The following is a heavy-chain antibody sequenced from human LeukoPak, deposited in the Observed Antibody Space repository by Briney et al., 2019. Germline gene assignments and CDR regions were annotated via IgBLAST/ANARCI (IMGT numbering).Heavy chain of an antibody. J-gene: IGHJ4*02. CDR1: GFTFSSYG. CDR2: IWYDGSNK. D-gene: IGHD5-24*01. CDR3: AKERRGDGYED. Sequence: PGGFLRLSCAASGFTFSSYGMHWVRQAPGKGLEWVAVIWYDGSNKYYADSVKGRFTISRDNSKNTLYLQMNSLRAEDTAVYYCAKERRGDGYEDWGQGTLVSVSS. V-gene: IGHV3-33*06.